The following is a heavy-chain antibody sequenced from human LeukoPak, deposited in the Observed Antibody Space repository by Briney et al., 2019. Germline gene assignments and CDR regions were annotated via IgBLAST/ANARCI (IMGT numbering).Heavy chain of an antibody. CDR2: IYYSGST. CDR1: GGSISSYY. J-gene: IGHJ5*02. D-gene: IGHD5-18*01. V-gene: IGHV4-59*01. CDR3: ARGYSYDWFDP. Sequence: SETLSLTXTVSGGSISSYYWSWIRQPPGKGLEWIGYIYYSGSTNYNPSLRSRVTISVDTSKNQFSLKLSSVTAADTAVYYCARGYSYDWFDPWGQGTLVTVSS.